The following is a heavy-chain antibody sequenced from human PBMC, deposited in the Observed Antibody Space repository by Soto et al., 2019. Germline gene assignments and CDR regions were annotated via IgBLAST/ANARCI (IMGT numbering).Heavy chain of an antibody. CDR2: ISGNGEII. V-gene: IGHV3-48*03. Sequence: PGGSLRLSCAAPGFTFSSYAMHWIRRAPGKGLEWISYISGNGEIIQYAASARGRFTISRDNAENSVYLEMDSLRAEDTALYYCARDVDADFRTDFDYWGRGTLVTVSS. D-gene: IGHD4-17*01. CDR1: GFTFSSYA. CDR3: ARDVDADFRTDFDY. J-gene: IGHJ4*02.